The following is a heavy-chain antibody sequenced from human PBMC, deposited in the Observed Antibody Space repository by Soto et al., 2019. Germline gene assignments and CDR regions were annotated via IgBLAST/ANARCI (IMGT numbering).Heavy chain of an antibody. CDR1: GGSISSGGYY. V-gene: IGHV4-31*11. CDR2: IYYRGNT. J-gene: IGHJ4*02. Sequence: QVQLQDSGPGLVKPSQTLSLPCAVSGGSISSGGYYWSSIRQPPGTGLEWIGYIYYRGNTHYNASLKSRVTTSMDTFKNLSSLHLSSVTASDTAVYYCTRVIFGTTNCTTFDFGGKGNLVSVSS. D-gene: IGHD2-2*01. CDR3: TRVIFGTTNCTTFDF.